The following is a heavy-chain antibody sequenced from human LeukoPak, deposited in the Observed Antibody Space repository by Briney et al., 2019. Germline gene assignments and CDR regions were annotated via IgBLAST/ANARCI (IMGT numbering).Heavy chain of an antibody. CDR1: GFTFSSYA. J-gene: IGHJ4*02. CDR3: AKETYYYDSSGYRFDY. CDR2: ISGSGGST. Sequence: GGSLRLSCAASGFTFSSYAMSWVRQAQGKGLEWVSAISGSGGSTYYADSVKGRFTISRDNSKTTLYLQMNSLRAEDTAVYYCAKETYYYDSSGYRFDYWGQGTLVTVSS. D-gene: IGHD3-22*01. V-gene: IGHV3-23*01.